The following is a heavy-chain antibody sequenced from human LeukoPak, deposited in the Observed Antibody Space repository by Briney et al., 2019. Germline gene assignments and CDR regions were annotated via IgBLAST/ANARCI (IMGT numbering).Heavy chain of an antibody. J-gene: IGHJ4*02. CDR2: IYSGGST. Sequence: GGSLRLSCAASGFTVSRNYMNWVRQAPGKGLEWVSVIYSGGSTYYADSVKGRFTISRDNSKNTLYFQMNSLRAEDTAVYYCARGLRIAVAGNIDYWGQGTLVTVSS. D-gene: IGHD6-19*01. CDR3: ARGLRIAVAGNIDY. CDR1: GFTVSRNY. V-gene: IGHV3-53*05.